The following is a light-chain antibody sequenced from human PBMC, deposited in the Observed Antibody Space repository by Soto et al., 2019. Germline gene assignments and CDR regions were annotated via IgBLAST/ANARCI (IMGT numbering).Light chain of an antibody. CDR2: SNN. V-gene: IGLV1-44*01. CDR1: SSNIGSNT. CDR3: AVWDDSLNGHV. Sequence: QSVLTQPPSASGTPGQRVTISCSGSSSNIGSNTVNWYQQLPGAAPKLLIQSNNQRPSGVPDRFSGSQSGTSASLAISGLQSEDEADYYCAVWDDSLNGHVFGTGTKLTVL. J-gene: IGLJ1*01.